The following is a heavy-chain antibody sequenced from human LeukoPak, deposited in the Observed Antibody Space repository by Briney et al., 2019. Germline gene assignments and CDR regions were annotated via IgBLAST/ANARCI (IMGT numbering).Heavy chain of an antibody. Sequence: PSETLSLTCTVSGGSISSYYWSWIRQPAGKGLEWIGRIYTSGSTNYNPSLKSRVTMSVDTSKNQFSLKLSSVTAADTAVYHCAREGDSSGYYYANLGYWGQGTQVTVSS. CDR2: IYTSGST. CDR3: AREGDSSGYYYANLGY. V-gene: IGHV4-4*07. D-gene: IGHD3-22*01. J-gene: IGHJ4*02. CDR1: GGSISSYY.